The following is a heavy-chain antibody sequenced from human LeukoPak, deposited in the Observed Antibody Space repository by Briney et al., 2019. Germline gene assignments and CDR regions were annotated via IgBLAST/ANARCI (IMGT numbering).Heavy chain of an antibody. V-gene: IGHV1-46*01. Sequence: ASVKVSCKASGYTFTSYYMHWVLQAPGQGLEWMGIINPSGGSTSYAQKFQGRVTMTRDMSTSTVYMELSSLRSEDTAVYYCARGLHIVVVTSTSFDYWGQGTLVTVSS. CDR1: GYTFTSYY. CDR3: ARGLHIVVVTSTSFDY. CDR2: INPSGGST. J-gene: IGHJ4*02. D-gene: IGHD2-21*02.